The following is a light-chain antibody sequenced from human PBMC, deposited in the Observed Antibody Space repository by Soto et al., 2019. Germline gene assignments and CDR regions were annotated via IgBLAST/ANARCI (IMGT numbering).Light chain of an antibody. CDR3: QEYNSDSIT. V-gene: IGKV1-5*03. J-gene: IGKJ1*01. CDR2: KAS. Sequence: DIQMTQSPSTLSASVGDRVTITCRASQSISSWLAWYQQKPGKAPKLLINKASSLESGVPSRFSGSGSGTEFTLTISSLQPDDSATYYCQEYNSDSITFGQGTKVDIK. CDR1: QSISSW.